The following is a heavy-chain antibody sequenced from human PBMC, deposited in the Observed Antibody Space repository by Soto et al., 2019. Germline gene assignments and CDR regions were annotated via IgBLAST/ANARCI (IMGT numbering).Heavy chain of an antibody. CDR2: TYYRSKWYN. V-gene: IGHV6-1*01. J-gene: IGHJ6*02. CDR3: ARADLFGAQTADYGMDV. Sequence: SQTLSLPCAISGDSVSSNSAAWNWIRQSPSRGLEWLGRTYYRSKWYNDYAVSVKSRITINPDTSKNQFSLQLNSVTPEDTAVYYCARADLFGAQTADYGMDVWGQGTTVTVSS. D-gene: IGHD3-16*01. CDR1: GDSVSSNSAA.